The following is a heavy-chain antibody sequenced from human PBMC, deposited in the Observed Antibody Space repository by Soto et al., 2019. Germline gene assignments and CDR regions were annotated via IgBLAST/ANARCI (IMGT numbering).Heavy chain of an antibody. D-gene: IGHD2-15*01. CDR2: ISGSGGST. Sequence: EVQLLESGGGLVQPGGSLRLSCAASGYTFSSYAMSWVRQAPWKGLEWVSAISGSGGSTYYADSVKGRFTISRDNSKNTLYLHMNSLRADDTAVYYCAKNQGGGGRGRTDYWGQGTLVTVSS. CDR1: GYTFSSYA. J-gene: IGHJ4*02. V-gene: IGHV3-23*01. CDR3: AKNQGGGGRGRTDY.